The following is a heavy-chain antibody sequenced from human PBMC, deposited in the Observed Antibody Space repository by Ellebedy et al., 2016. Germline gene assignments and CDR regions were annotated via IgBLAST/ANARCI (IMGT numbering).Heavy chain of an antibody. CDR3: ARGVGSGWFDP. D-gene: IGHD2-15*01. V-gene: IGHV3-53*01. Sequence: QTPGKGLEWVSAIFSDGNTYYADSVKGRFTISRDNSKNTLYLQMNSLRAEDTAVYYCARGVGSGWFDPWGQGTLVTVSS. J-gene: IGHJ5*02. CDR2: IFSDGNT.